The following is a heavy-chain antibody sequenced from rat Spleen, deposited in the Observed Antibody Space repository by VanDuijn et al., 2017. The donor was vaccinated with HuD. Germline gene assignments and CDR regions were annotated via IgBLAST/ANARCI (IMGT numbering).Heavy chain of an antibody. CDR1: GFTFSDYY. J-gene: IGHJ1*01. CDR3: TTENYGYTSGYFDF. CDR2: ISPSGGST. V-gene: IGHV5-27*01. Sequence: EVQLVESGGGLVQPGRSLKLSCAVSGFTFSDYYMAWVRQAPTKGLEWVASISPSGGSTYYRDSVKGRFTISRDNAKSTLYLQMNSLRSEETAIYYCTTENYGYTSGYFDFWGPGTMVTVSS. D-gene: IGHD1-9*01.